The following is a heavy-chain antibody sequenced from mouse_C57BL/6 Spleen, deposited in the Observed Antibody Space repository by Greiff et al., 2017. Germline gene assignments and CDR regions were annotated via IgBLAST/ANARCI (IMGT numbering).Heavy chain of an antibody. D-gene: IGHD1-1*01. CDR3: ARHYYGSSYDYFDY. CDR2: INPNNGGT. CDR1: GYTFTDYN. V-gene: IGHV1-18*01. J-gene: IGHJ2*01. Sequence: VQLQQSGPELVKPGASVKIPCKASGYTFTDYNMDWVKQSHGKSLEWIGDINPNNGGTIYNQKFKGKATLTVDKSSSTADMELRSLTSEDTAVYYCARHYYGSSYDYFDYWGQGTTLTVSS.